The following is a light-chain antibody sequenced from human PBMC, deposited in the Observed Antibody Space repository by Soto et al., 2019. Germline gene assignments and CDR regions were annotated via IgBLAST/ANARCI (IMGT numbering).Light chain of an antibody. Sequence: DIQMTPSPSTLSGSVGDRVTMTCRASQTISSWLAWYQQKPGKAPKLLIYKASTLKSGVPSRFSGSGSGTEFTLTISSLQPDDFATYYCQHYNSYSEAFGQGTTGDIK. V-gene: IGKV1-5*03. CDR2: KAS. CDR3: QHYNSYSEA. CDR1: QTISSW. J-gene: IGKJ1*01.